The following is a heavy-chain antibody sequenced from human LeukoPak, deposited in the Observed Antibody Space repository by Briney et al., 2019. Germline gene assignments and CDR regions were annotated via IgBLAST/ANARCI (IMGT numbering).Heavy chain of an antibody. D-gene: IGHD1/OR15-1a*01. CDR2: FDPDDVST. Sequence: ASVKVSCKVSGYTLSEMSMHWVRQAPGEEPEWMGGFDPDDVSTVYAPKFQGRVTMTDDTSTDTAYMELRSLRSDDTAVYYCARTNRAGASDIWGQGTLVTVSS. CDR1: GYTLSEMS. CDR3: ARTNRAGASDI. J-gene: IGHJ3*02. V-gene: IGHV1-24*01.